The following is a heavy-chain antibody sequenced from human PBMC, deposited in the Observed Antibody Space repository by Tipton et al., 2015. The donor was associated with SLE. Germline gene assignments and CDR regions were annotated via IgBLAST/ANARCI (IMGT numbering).Heavy chain of an antibody. CDR3: ARECDGSGISDY. Sequence: TLSLTCTVSGGSISSSSYYWGWIRQPPGKGLEWIGSIYYSGSTYYNPSLKSRVTISVDTSKNQFSLKLSSVTAADTAVYYCARECDGSGISDYWGQGTLVTVSS. D-gene: IGHD3-10*01. V-gene: IGHV4-39*02. CDR1: GGSISSSSYY. J-gene: IGHJ4*02. CDR2: IYYSGST.